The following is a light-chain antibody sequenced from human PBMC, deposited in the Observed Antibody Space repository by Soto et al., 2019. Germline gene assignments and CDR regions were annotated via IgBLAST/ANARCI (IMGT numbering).Light chain of an antibody. Sequence: QSVLTQAASVSGSPGQSITISCTGTSSDVGGYNYVSWYQQHPGKAPKLMIYDVSNRPSGVSNRFSGSKSGNTASLTISGLQAEDEADYYCSSYTSSSTLRVFGTGTKLTVL. V-gene: IGLV2-14*01. CDR3: SSYTSSSTLRV. CDR1: SSDVGGYNY. CDR2: DVS. J-gene: IGLJ1*01.